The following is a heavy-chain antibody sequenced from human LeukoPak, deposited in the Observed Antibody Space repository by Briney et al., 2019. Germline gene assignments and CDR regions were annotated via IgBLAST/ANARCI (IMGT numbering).Heavy chain of an antibody. D-gene: IGHD6-19*01. CDR3: TTDLGRLVPDDY. J-gene: IGHJ4*02. CDR1: GFTFNNAW. Sequence: PGGSLRLSCTASGFTFNNAWMNWVRQAPGKGLEWVGRIKTRSDGGTTDYAAPVKDRFTISRDDSKNMLNLQMNSLKTEDTAVYYCTTDLGRLVPDDYWGQGTLVTVSS. CDR2: IKTRSDGGTT. V-gene: IGHV3-15*07.